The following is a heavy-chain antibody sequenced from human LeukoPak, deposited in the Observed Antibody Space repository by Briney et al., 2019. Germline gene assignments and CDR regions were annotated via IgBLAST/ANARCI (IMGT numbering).Heavy chain of an antibody. V-gene: IGHV3-9*01. J-gene: IGHJ4*02. Sequence: GRSLRLSCAASGFTFDDYAMHWVRQAPGKGLEWVSGISWNSGSIGYADSVKGRFTISRDNAKNSLYLQMNSLRAEDTALYYCAKDIGIAAAFDYWGQGTLVTVSS. D-gene: IGHD6-13*01. CDR1: GFTFDDYA. CDR3: AKDIGIAAAFDY. CDR2: ISWNSGSI.